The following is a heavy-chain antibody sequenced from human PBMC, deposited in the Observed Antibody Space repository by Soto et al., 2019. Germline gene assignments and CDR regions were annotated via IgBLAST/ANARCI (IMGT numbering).Heavy chain of an antibody. CDR3: ARRTYYGDYVLFDY. CDR1: GGSFSGYY. D-gene: IGHD4-17*01. Sequence: SETLSLTCAVYGGSFSGYYWSWIRQPPGKGLEWIGEINHSGSTNYNPSLKSRVTISVDTSKNQLSLKLSSVTAADTAVYYCARRTYYGDYVLFDYWGQGTLVTVSS. J-gene: IGHJ4*02. CDR2: INHSGST. V-gene: IGHV4-34*01.